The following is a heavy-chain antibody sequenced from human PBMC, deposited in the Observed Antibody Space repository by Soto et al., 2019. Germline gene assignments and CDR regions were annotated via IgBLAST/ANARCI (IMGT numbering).Heavy chain of an antibody. V-gene: IGHV4-61*01. D-gene: IGHD5-18*01. J-gene: IGHJ4*02. CDR2: IYYSGST. CDR3: ARSATYSYGLYYFDY. Sequence: SETLSLTCTVSGGSVSSGSYYWSWIRQPPGKGLEWIGYIYYSGSTNYNPSLKSRVTISVDTSKNQFSLKLSSVTAADTAVYYCARSATYSYGLYYFDYWGQGTLVTVSS. CDR1: GGSVSSGSYY.